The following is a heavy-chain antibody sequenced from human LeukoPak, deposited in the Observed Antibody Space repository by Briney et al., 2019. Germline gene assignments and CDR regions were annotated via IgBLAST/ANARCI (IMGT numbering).Heavy chain of an antibody. V-gene: IGHV4-39*01. CDR2: IYYSGST. D-gene: IGHD2-8*01. CDR1: GGSISSSSYY. J-gene: IGHJ4*02. Sequence: SETLSLTCTVSGGSISSSSYYWGWIRQPPGKGLEWIGSIYYSGSTYYNPSLKSRVTISVDTSKNQFSLKLSSVTAADTAVYYCARLFCTNGVCHFDYWAQGTLVTVSS. CDR3: ARLFCTNGVCHFDY.